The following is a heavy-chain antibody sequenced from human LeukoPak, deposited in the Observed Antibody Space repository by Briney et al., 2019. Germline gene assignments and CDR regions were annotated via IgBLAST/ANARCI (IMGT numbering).Heavy chain of an antibody. CDR3: ARDWPHCSSTSCYFYMDV. D-gene: IGHD2-2*01. CDR1: GFPISDNY. J-gene: IGHJ6*03. CDR2: IYTSGIT. Sequence: QPGGSLRLSCEASGFPISDNYVTWVRQAPGKGLEWVSVIYTSGITYFADSVKGRFSISRDNSKNTVYLQMNSLRGEDSAVYYCARDWPHCSSTSCYFYMDVWGRGTTVTVSS. V-gene: IGHV3-66*03.